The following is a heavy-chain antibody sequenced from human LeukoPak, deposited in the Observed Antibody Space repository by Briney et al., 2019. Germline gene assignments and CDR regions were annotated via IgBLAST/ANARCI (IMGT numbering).Heavy chain of an antibody. D-gene: IGHD4-17*01. CDR1: GFTFSSYV. CDR3: AQDRGATVTTFVY. J-gene: IGHJ4*02. CDR2: ISASGGSI. V-gene: IGHV3-23*01. Sequence: GGPLTLSCAASGFTFSSYVMRWVRQATGKGLEWVSGISASGGSIHYADSVKGRFTISRDNSKNTLYLQMNSLRAEDTAVYYCAQDRGATVTTFVYWGQGTLVTVSS.